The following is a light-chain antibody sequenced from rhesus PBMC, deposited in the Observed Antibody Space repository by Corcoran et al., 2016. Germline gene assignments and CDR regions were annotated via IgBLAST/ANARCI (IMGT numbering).Light chain of an antibody. CDR3: QHYGSRPLYS. CDR2: KAS. CDR1: QDIISW. Sequence: DIQMTQSPSSLSASVGDTVTITCRASQDIISWLAWYQQKPGKAPKLLIYKASNLQSGVTTRFSGSGSGTDFTLPISSLQSEDFATYYCQHYGSRPLYSFGQGTKVEI. V-gene: IGKV1-22*01. J-gene: IGKJ2*01.